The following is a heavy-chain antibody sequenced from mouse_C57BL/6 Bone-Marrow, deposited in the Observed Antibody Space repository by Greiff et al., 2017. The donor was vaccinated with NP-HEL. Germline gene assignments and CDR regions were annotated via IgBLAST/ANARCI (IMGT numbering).Heavy chain of an antibody. Sequence: VQLQQSGPELVKPGASVKIPCKASGYTFTDYNMDWVKQSHGKSLEWIGDINPNNGGTIYNQKFKGKATLTVDKSSSTAYMELRSLTSEDTAVYYCARRRPTAQATYFDYWGQGTTLTVSS. D-gene: IGHD3-2*02. CDR3: ARRRPTAQATYFDY. CDR2: INPNNGGT. V-gene: IGHV1-18*01. CDR1: GYTFTDYN. J-gene: IGHJ2*01.